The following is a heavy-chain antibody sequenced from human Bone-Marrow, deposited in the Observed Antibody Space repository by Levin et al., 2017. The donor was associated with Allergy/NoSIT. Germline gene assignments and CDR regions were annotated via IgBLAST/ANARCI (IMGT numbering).Heavy chain of an antibody. V-gene: IGHV3-11*01. Sequence: GGSLRLSCAASGFTFSDYYMSWIRQAPGKGLQWVSYISSRGINIYSADSVKGRFTISRDNAKNSLFLQMNSLRAEDTAVYYCARDRVSSTYYDRLYYYYHGMDVWGQGTTVTV. CDR2: ISSRGINI. CDR1: GFTFSDYY. CDR3: ARDRVSSTYYDRLYYYYHGMDV. J-gene: IGHJ6*02. D-gene: IGHD1-26*01.